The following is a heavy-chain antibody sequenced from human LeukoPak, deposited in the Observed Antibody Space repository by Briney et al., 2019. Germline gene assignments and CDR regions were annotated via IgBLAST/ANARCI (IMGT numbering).Heavy chain of an antibody. CDR2: IYYSGST. CDR1: GGSISSYY. Sequence: PSETLSLTCTVSGGSISSYYWSWIRQPPGKGLEWIGYIYYSGSTNYNPSLKSRATISVDTSKNQFSLKLSSVTAADTAVYYCARVLSFRSSTRQYYFDYWGQGTLVTVSS. V-gene: IGHV4-59*01. CDR3: ARVLSFRSSTRQYYFDY. J-gene: IGHJ4*02. D-gene: IGHD2-2*01.